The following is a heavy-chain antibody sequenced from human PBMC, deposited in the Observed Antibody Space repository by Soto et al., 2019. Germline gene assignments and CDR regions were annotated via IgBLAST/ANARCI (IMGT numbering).Heavy chain of an antibody. CDR1: GFTFSSYW. CDR3: ARERKAARNWFDP. D-gene: IGHD6-6*01. Sequence: GGSLSLSCSASGFTFSSYWMHWVRQAPGKGLVWVSRINSDGSSTSYADSVKGRFTISRDNAKNTLYLQMNSLRAEDTAVYYCARERKAARNWFDPWGQGTLVTVSS. J-gene: IGHJ5*02. V-gene: IGHV3-74*01. CDR2: INSDGSST.